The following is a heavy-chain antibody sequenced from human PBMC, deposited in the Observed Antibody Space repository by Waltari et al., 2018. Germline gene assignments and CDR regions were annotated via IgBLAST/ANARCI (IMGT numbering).Heavy chain of an antibody. Sequence: QVQLVQSGAEVKKPGASVKVSCKASGYTFTSYYMHWVRQAPGQGLEWMGITNPSGGSTSYAQKFQGRVTMTRDTSTSTVYMELSSLRSEDTAVYYCARDFRIAAAVRGFDPWGQGTLVTVSS. CDR3: ARDFRIAAAVRGFDP. J-gene: IGHJ5*02. CDR1: GYTFTSYY. V-gene: IGHV1-46*01. CDR2: TNPSGGST. D-gene: IGHD6-13*01.